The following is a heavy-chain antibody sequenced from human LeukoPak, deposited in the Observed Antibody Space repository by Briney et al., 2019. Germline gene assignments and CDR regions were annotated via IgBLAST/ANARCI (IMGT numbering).Heavy chain of an antibody. CDR1: GFTFSSYA. V-gene: IGHV3-23*01. CDR2: ISGSGGST. D-gene: IGHD5-18*01. J-gene: IGHJ4*02. Sequence: PGGSLRLSCAASGFTFSSYAMSWVRQAPGKWLEWVSAISGSGGSTYYADSVKGRFTISRDNSKNTLYLQMNSLRAEDTAVYYCAKTKYSYGTSKGLFFDYWGQGTLVTVSS. CDR3: AKTKYSYGTSKGLFFDY.